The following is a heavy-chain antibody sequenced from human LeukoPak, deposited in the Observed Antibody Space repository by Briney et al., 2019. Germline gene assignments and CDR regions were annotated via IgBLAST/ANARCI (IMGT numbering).Heavy chain of an antibody. CDR3: ARDHSYYDSGSYSNVDY. D-gene: IGHD3-10*01. CDR2: INPNSGDT. CDR1: GYTFTAYY. Sequence: ASVKVSCKASGYTFTAYYIHWVRQAPGQGLEWMGWINPNSGDTNYAQKFQVRVTMTRDTSSSTAYMELSRLRSDDTAVYYCARDHSYYDSGSYSNVDYWGQGTLFTVSS. V-gene: IGHV1-2*02. J-gene: IGHJ4*02.